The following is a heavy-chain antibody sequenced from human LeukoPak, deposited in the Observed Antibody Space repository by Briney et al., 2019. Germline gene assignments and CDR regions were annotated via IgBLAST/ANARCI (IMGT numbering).Heavy chain of an antibody. J-gene: IGHJ3*02. Sequence: PSETLSLTCTVSGGSISSYYWSWIRQPPGKGLEWIGYIYYSGSTNYNPSLKSRATISVDTSKNQFSLKLSSVTAADTAVYYCAREYSSSWYIAFDIWGQGTMVTVSS. V-gene: IGHV4-59*12. CDR1: GGSISSYY. CDR3: AREYSSSWYIAFDI. D-gene: IGHD6-13*01. CDR2: IYYSGST.